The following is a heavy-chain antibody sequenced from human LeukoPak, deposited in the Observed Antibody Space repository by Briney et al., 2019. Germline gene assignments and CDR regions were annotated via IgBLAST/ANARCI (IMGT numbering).Heavy chain of an antibody. CDR2: IYYSGST. Sequence: PSETLSLTCTVSGGSISSGGYYWSWIRQHPGKGLEWIGYIYYSGSTYYNPSLKSRVTISVDTSKNQFSLKLSSVTAADTAVYYCARTPVRTVTTLGYYYYYGMDVWGQGTTVTVSS. CDR3: ARTPVRTVTTLGYYYYYGMDV. J-gene: IGHJ6*02. CDR1: GGSISSGGYY. D-gene: IGHD4-17*01. V-gene: IGHV4-31*03.